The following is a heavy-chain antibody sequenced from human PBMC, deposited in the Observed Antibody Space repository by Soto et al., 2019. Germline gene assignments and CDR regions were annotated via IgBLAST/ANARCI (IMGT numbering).Heavy chain of an antibody. Sequence: PSETLSLTCSVSGDSTTSDAYYWGWIRQPPGKGLEWLGSIYYSGYTYYNPSLKSRVTISVDRSRNQFSLNLRSVTAADTAVYYCVSGTSFYDVLTDYYVYHCLDPWG. V-gene: IGHV4-39*01. CDR1: GDSTTSDAYY. D-gene: IGHD3-9*01. J-gene: IGHJ5*02. CDR2: IYYSGYT. CDR3: VSGTSFYDVLTDYYVYHCLDP.